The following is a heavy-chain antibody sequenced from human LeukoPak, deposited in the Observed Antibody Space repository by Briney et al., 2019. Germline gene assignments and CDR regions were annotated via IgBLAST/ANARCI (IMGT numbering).Heavy chain of an antibody. Sequence: PGRSLRPSCAASGFTFSSYAMDWVRQAPGKGLEWVAVLSYDGSNKYYADSVRGRFTISRDNSKNTLFLQMNSLRSEDTAVYYCARGGLLWFGESDFDYWGQGTLVTVSS. CDR3: ARGGLLWFGESDFDY. D-gene: IGHD3-10*01. CDR1: GFTFSSYA. J-gene: IGHJ4*02. CDR2: LSYDGSNK. V-gene: IGHV3-30-3*01.